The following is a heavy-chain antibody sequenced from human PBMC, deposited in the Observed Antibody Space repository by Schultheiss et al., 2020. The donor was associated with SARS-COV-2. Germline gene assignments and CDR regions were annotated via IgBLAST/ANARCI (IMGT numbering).Heavy chain of an antibody. J-gene: IGHJ6*02. CDR3: ARLHYHYGMDV. CDR1: SGSIRSSTYY. Sequence: SETLSLTCTVSSGSIRSSTYYWGWIRQPPGKGLEWIGSIHYSGTTYYNPSLKSRVTISVDTSKNQFSLMLSSLTAADTAVYYCARLHYHYGMDVWGQGTTVTVSS. V-gene: IGHV4-39*01. CDR2: IHYSGTT.